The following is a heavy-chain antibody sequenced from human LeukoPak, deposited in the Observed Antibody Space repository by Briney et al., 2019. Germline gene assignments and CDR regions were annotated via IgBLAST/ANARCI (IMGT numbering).Heavy chain of an antibody. D-gene: IGHD1-7*01. CDR3: ARSPPADNWNYSFSDY. Sequence: PSETLSLTCTVSGGSISSGGYYWSWIRQHPGKGLEWIGYIYYSGSTYYNPSLKSRVTISVDTSKNQFSLKLSSATAADTAVYYCARSPPADNWNYSFSDYWGQGTLVTVSS. CDR2: IYYSGST. CDR1: GGSISSGGYY. J-gene: IGHJ4*02. V-gene: IGHV4-31*03.